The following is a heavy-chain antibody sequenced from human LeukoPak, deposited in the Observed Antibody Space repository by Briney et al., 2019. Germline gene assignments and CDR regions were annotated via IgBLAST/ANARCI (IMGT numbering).Heavy chain of an antibody. J-gene: IGHJ5*02. Sequence: GGSLGLSCAASGFTFSSYAMSWVRQAPGKGLEWVSAISGSGGSTYYADSVKGRFTISRDNSKNTLYLQMNSLRAEDTAVYYCAKDRGYNWNYAENWFDPWGQGTLVTVSS. CDR2: ISGSGGST. V-gene: IGHV3-23*01. D-gene: IGHD1-7*01. CDR3: AKDRGYNWNYAENWFDP. CDR1: GFTFSSYA.